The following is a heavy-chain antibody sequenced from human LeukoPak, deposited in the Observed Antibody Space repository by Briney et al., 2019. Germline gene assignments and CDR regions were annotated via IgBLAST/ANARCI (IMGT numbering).Heavy chain of an antibody. J-gene: IGHJ4*02. Sequence: PGGSLRLSCAASGFTFSSYGMHWVRQAPGKGLEWVAFIRYDGSNKYYADSVKGRFTISRDNSKNTLYLQMNSLRAEDTAVYYCAEDGITIFGVVVPFDYWGQGTLVTVSS. V-gene: IGHV3-30*02. CDR3: AEDGITIFGVVVPFDY. CDR1: GFTFSSYG. CDR2: IRYDGSNK. D-gene: IGHD3-3*01.